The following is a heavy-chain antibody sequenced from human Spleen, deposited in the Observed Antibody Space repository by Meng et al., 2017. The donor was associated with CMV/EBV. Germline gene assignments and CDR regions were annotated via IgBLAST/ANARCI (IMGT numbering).Heavy chain of an antibody. D-gene: IGHD1-26*01. V-gene: IGHV3-30-3*01. Sequence: GGSLRLSCTASGFTFGDYAMSWVRQAPGKGLEWVAVTSYDGSNQYYTNSVKGRFTISRDNSKNTLYLQIDSLRPEDTAVYYCARENWEKYYFDYWGQGALVTVSS. CDR2: TSYDGSNQ. CDR3: ARENWEKYYFDY. J-gene: IGHJ4*02. CDR1: GFTFGDYA.